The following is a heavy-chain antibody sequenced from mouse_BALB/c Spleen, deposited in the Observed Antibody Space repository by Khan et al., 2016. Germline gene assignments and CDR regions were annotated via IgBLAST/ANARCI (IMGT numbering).Heavy chain of an antibody. J-gene: IGHJ2*01. D-gene: IGHD1-2*01. Sequence: QIQLVQSGPELKKPGETVKISCKASGYTFTDYSMHWVKQAPGKGLKWMGWINTETGEPTYADDFKGRFAFSLETSASTAYLQINNLKNEDTATYFCARSLLRLPHFDYWCQGTTLTVSS. V-gene: IGHV9-2-1*01. CDR2: INTETGEP. CDR3: ARSLLRLPHFDY. CDR1: GYTFTDYS.